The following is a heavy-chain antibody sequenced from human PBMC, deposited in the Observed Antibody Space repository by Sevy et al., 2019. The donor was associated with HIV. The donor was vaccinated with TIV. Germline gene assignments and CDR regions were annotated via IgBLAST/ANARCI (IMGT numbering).Heavy chain of an antibody. Sequence: GGSLRLSCAASGFTFDDYAMHWVRQTPGRGLEWVSGISWNSGRVGYADSVKGRFTISRDNAKNSLYLQMNSLRVEDTALYFCAKGITMIVVADVHFDYWGQGTLVTVSS. CDR3: AKGITMIVVADVHFDY. V-gene: IGHV3-9*01. CDR1: GFTFDDYA. J-gene: IGHJ4*02. CDR2: ISWNSGRV. D-gene: IGHD3-22*01.